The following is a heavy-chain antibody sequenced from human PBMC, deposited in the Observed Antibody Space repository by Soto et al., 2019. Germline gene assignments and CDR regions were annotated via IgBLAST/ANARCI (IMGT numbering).Heavy chain of an antibody. D-gene: IGHD2-15*01. CDR2: IYSGGST. CDR1: GFTVSSNY. Sequence: EVQLVESGEGLVQPGGSLRLSCAASGFTVSSNYMSWVRQAPGKGLEWVSVIYSGGSTYYADSVKGRFTISRDNSKNTLYLQMNSLRAEDTAVYYCARYCSGGSCYDYWGQGTLVTVSS. J-gene: IGHJ4*02. V-gene: IGHV3-66*01. CDR3: ARYCSGGSCYDY.